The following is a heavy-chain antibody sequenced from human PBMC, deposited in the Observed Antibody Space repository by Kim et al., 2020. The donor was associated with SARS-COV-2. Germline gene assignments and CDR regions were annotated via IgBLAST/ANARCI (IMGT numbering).Heavy chain of an antibody. CDR2: ISSSSSYI. Sequence: LSLTCAASGFTFSSYSMNWVRQAPGKGLEWVSSISSSSSYIYYADSVKGRFTISRDNAKNSLYLQMNSLRAEDTAVYYCASGGYSYGKEDAFDIWGQGTMVTVSS. V-gene: IGHV3-21*01. J-gene: IGHJ3*02. CDR3: ASGGYSYGKEDAFDI. D-gene: IGHD5-18*01. CDR1: GFTFSSYS.